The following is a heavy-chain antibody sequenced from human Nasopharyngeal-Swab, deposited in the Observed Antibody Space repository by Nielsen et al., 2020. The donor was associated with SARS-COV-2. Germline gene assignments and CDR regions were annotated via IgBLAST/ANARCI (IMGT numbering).Heavy chain of an antibody. CDR3: ARAPDGYNWKTDAFDI. V-gene: IGHV4-59*01. D-gene: IGHD5-24*01. CDR1: GGSISSYY. Sequence: SETLSLTCTVSGGSISSYYWSWIRQPPGKGLEWIGYIYYGGSTNYNPSLKSRVTISVDTSKNQFSLKLSSVTAADTAVYYCARAPDGYNWKTDAFDIWGQGTMVTVSS. J-gene: IGHJ3*02. CDR2: IYYGGST.